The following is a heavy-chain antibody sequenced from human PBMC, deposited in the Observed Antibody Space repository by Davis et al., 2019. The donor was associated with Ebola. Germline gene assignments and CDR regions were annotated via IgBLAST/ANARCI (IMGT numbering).Heavy chain of an antibody. CDR3: ARMELRGDSGSAFDI. D-gene: IGHD1-7*01. CDR1: GFTFSSYG. CDR2: IWYDGSNK. Sequence: GESLKISCAASGFTFSSYGMHWVRQAPGKGLEWVAVIWYDGSNKYYADSVKGRFTISRDNSKNTLYLQMNSLRPDDTALYYCARMELRGDSGSAFDIWGQGTMVTVSS. J-gene: IGHJ3*02. V-gene: IGHV3-33*01.